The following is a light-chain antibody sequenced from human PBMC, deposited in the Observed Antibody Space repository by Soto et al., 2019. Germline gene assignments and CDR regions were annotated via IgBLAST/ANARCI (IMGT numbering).Light chain of an antibody. CDR2: DAS. Sequence: EIVLTQSPATLSLSPGERATLSCRASQSVGSYLAWYRQNPGQAPRLLIYDASNRATGIPARFSGNGSGTDFTLTISSLEPEDFAVYYCQQRSDWPPLTFGGGTKVEIK. CDR1: QSVGSY. J-gene: IGKJ4*01. CDR3: QQRSDWPPLT. V-gene: IGKV3-11*01.